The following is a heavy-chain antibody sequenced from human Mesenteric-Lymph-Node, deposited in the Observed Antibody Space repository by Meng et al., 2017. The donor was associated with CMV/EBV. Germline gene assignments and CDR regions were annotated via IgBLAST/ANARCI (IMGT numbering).Heavy chain of an antibody. Sequence: LSLTCAASGFTFSSYAMSWVRQAPGKGLEWVSAISGSGGSTYYADSVKGRFTISRDNSKNTLYLQMNSLRAEDTAVYYCAKIVVPAASNWFDPWGQGTLVTVSS. CDR2: ISGSGGST. D-gene: IGHD2-2*01. J-gene: IGHJ5*02. V-gene: IGHV3-23*01. CDR3: AKIVVPAASNWFDP. CDR1: GFTFSSYA.